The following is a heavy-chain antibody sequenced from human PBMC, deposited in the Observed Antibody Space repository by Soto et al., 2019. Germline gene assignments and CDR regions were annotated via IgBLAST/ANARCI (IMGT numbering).Heavy chain of an antibody. V-gene: IGHV4-39*01. CDR2: ISYSGST. CDR3: ARIVVVPAAMGLFDF. D-gene: IGHD2-2*01. Sequence: SETLSLTCTVSGGSISSRSYCWGWIRQPPGKGLEWIGSISYSGSTYYKPSLKSRITISVDTSKNQFSLKLTSVTAADTAVYYWARIVVVPAAMGLFDFWGQGTLVTVSS. CDR1: GGSISSRSYC. J-gene: IGHJ5*01.